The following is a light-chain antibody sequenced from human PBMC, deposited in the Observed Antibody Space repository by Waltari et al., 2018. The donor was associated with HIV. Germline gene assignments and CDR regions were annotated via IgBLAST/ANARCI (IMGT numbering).Light chain of an antibody. CDR1: QSVSSSY. Sequence: ESVLTQSPGTLSLSPGERATISCRASQSVSSSYLAWYQQKPGQAPRLLIYGASSRATGIPDRFSGSGSGTDFTLTISRLEPEDFAVYYCQQYGSSLWTFGQGTKVEIK. CDR2: GAS. J-gene: IGKJ1*01. CDR3: QQYGSSLWT. V-gene: IGKV3-20*01.